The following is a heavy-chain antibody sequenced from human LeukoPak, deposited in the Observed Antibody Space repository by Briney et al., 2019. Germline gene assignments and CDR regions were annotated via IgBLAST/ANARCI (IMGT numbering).Heavy chain of an antibody. V-gene: IGHV3-33*01. CDR3: ARDRISMKARGEPDY. Sequence: GGSLRLSCAASGFTFSTHGMHWVRQAPGKGLEWVSVIWYDGRSKYYADSVKGRFTISRDNSKNTLYLQINTLRAEDTGVYYCARDRISMKARGEPDYWGPGTLVTVSS. CDR1: GFTFSTHG. J-gene: IGHJ4*02. CDR2: IWYDGRSK. D-gene: IGHD3-22*01.